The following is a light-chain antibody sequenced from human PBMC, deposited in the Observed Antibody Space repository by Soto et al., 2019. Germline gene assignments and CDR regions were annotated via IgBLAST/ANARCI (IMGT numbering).Light chain of an antibody. Sequence: EIVMTQTPRFLPVTPGEAASISCRSSQSLLDSEDGDTYLDWYLQKPGQSPQVLMYKVSFRASAVPDRFSGSGSDTDFTLKISRVEADDLGIYYCMQRIESPVTVGEGTKLDIK. CDR3: MQRIESPVT. V-gene: IGKV2-40*01. J-gene: IGKJ2*01. CDR2: KVS. CDR1: QSLLDSEDGDTY.